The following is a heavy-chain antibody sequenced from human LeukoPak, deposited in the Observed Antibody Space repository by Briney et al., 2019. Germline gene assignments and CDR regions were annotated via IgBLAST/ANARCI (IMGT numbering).Heavy chain of an antibody. CDR1: GFTFSSYS. CDR3: ARAEDIVVVPAATGGPGSYFDY. D-gene: IGHD2-2*01. J-gene: IGHJ4*02. Sequence: GGSLRLSCAASGFTFSSYSMNWVRQAPGKGLEWVSSISSSSSYIYYADSVKGRSTISRDNAKNSLYLQMNSLRAEDTAVYYCARAEDIVVVPAATGGPGSYFDYWGQGTLVTVSS. V-gene: IGHV3-21*01. CDR2: ISSSSSYI.